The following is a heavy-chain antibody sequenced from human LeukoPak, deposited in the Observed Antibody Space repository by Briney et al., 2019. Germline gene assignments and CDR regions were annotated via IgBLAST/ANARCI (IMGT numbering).Heavy chain of an antibody. Sequence: SETLSLTCTASGGSISSYYWSWIRQPAGKGLEWIGRIYTSGSTSYNPSLKSRVTMSVDTSKNQFSLKLSSVTAADTAVYYCARDRQKYYGSGSYSKGWFDPWGQGTLVTVSS. CDR2: IYTSGST. D-gene: IGHD3-10*01. CDR1: GGSISSYY. CDR3: ARDRQKYYGSGSYSKGWFDP. V-gene: IGHV4-4*07. J-gene: IGHJ5*02.